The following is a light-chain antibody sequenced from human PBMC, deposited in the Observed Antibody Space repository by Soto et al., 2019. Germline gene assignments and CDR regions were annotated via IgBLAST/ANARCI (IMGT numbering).Light chain of an antibody. Sequence: QSVLTQPPSVSAAPGQKVTISCSGASSNIGNNYVSWYQQLPKTAPRLLIYDNDQRPSGIPDRFSASKSDTSATLDITGRQTGDEADYYCGTWDRSLTAVVFGGGTKLTVL. J-gene: IGLJ2*01. CDR2: DND. V-gene: IGLV1-51*01. CDR1: SSNIGNNY. CDR3: GTWDRSLTAVV.